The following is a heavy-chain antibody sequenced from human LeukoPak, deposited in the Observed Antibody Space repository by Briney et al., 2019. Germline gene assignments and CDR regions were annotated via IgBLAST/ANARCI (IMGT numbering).Heavy chain of an antibody. J-gene: IGHJ3*01. V-gene: IGHV3-73*01. CDR1: GFTFSGSA. CDR3: TRSYYDSSWAPPGDY. CDR2: IRSEANSYAT. Sequence: GGSLRLSCAASGFTFSGSAMHWVRQASGKGLEWVGRIRSEANSYATAYAASAKGRFTISRDDSKNTAYLQMNSLKTEDTAVYYCTRSYYDSSWAPPGDYWGQGTMVTVSS. D-gene: IGHD3-22*01.